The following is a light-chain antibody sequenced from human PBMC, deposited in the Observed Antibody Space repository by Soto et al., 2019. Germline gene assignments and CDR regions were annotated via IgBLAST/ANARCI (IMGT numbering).Light chain of an antibody. V-gene: IGKV3D-15*01. J-gene: IGKJ1*01. CDR3: QQYNNWPPT. Sequence: IVMTQSPATLSVSPGERATLSCRASQSDSSNLAWYQQKPGQAPRLLIHDASTRATGIPARFSGSGSGTEFTLTISSLQSEDFVVYYCQQYNNWPPTFGQGTKMEIK. CDR2: DAS. CDR1: QSDSSN.